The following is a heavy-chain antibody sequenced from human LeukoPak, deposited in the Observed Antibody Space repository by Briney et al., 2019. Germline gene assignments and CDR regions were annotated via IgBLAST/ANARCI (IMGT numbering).Heavy chain of an antibody. V-gene: IGHV3-23*01. CDR1: GFTFSSYA. CDR3: ARENAGGWLRGYFDY. Sequence: GGSLRLSCAASGFTFSSYAMSWVRQAPGKGLEWVSAISGSGGSTYYADSVKGRFTISRDNSKNTLYLQMNSLRAEDTAVYYCARENAGGWLRGYFDYWGQGTLVTVSS. J-gene: IGHJ4*02. D-gene: IGHD5-12*01. CDR2: ISGSGGST.